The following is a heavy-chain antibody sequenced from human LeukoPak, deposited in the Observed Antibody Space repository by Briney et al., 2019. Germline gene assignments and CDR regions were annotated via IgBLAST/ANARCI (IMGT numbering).Heavy chain of an antibody. Sequence: SVKVSCKASGGTFSSYAISWVRQAPGQGLEWMGGIIPIFGTANYAQKFQGRVTITADESTSTAYMELSSLRSEDTAVYYCAGDGTFSSPGTNWFDPWGQGTLVTVSS. CDR3: AGDGTFSSPGTNWFDP. CDR2: IIPIFGTA. CDR1: GGTFSSYA. V-gene: IGHV1-69*13. J-gene: IGHJ5*02. D-gene: IGHD6-13*01.